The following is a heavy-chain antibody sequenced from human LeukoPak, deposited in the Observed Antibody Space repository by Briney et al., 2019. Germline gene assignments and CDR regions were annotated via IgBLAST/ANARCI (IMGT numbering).Heavy chain of an antibody. CDR2: ISFSVNTK. CDR3: ARGAYSSGWAYFDH. D-gene: IGHD6-19*01. Sequence: GGSMKLACAAYGFTFSDYSMNWVRQAPGKGLEWGSYISFSVNTKYYGDSVKGRFTISRDNAKNSLYLHMDSLRAEDTAVYYCARGAYSSGWAYFDHWGQGTLVTVSS. V-gene: IGHV3-48*04. CDR1: GFTFSDYS. J-gene: IGHJ4*02.